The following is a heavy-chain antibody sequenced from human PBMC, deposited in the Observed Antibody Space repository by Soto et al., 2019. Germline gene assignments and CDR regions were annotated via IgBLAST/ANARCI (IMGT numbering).Heavy chain of an antibody. D-gene: IGHD3-3*01. CDR2: IIPIFGTA. Sequence: SVNVSCKASGGTFSSYAISWVLQAPGQGLEWMGGIIPIFGTANYAQKFQGRVTITADESTSTDYMELSSLRSEDTAVYYCASYFTIFGVGINGNHYCLDSWGQATTVTVSS. CDR1: GGTFSSYA. CDR3: ASYFTIFGVGINGNHYCLDS. V-gene: IGHV1-69*13. J-gene: IGHJ6*02.